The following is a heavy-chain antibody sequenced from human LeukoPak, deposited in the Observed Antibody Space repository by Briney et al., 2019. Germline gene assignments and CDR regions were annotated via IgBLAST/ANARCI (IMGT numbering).Heavy chain of an antibody. CDR3: AKVSDRDSSGYYWGFEY. D-gene: IGHD3-22*01. Sequence: SHTLSLTRTVSAGSISLYYLLWITQPPSKGLEGMRYIFYSGSTIYNHSIKSRVTICVDTSRNQFSLKLTSVTAADKAVYYCAKVSDRDSSGYYWGFEYWGQGNLVTVSS. V-gene: IGHV4-59*07. CDR2: IFYSGST. CDR1: AGSISLYY. J-gene: IGHJ4*02.